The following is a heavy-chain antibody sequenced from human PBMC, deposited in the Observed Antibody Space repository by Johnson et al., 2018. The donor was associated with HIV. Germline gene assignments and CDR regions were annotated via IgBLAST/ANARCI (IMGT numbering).Heavy chain of an antibody. D-gene: IGHD1-26*01. CDR2: IYSGGST. CDR3: ARDRVGATTLDAFDI. Sequence: VQLVESGGGLVQPGGSVRLSCAASGFTVSSNYMNWVRQAPGKGLEWVSVIYSGGSTYYADSVKGRFTISRANSKNTLSLQMNSLRPEDTAVYYCARDRVGATTLDAFDIWGQGTMVTVSS. CDR1: GFTVSSNY. V-gene: IGHV3-66*02. J-gene: IGHJ3*02.